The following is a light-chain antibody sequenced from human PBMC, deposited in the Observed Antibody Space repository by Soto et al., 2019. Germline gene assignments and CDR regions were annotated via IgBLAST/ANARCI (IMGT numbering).Light chain of an antibody. J-gene: IGKJ1*01. CDR2: GAS. CDR1: QSVSTNF. Sequence: EIVLTQSPGTLSLSPGEGATLSCRANQSVSTNFFAWYQQKPGQAPRLLIYGASTRATGIPDRFSGSGSGTDFTLTISRLEPEDFAVYYCQQYGRTSWTFGQGTKVEI. CDR3: QQYGRTSWT. V-gene: IGKV3-20*01.